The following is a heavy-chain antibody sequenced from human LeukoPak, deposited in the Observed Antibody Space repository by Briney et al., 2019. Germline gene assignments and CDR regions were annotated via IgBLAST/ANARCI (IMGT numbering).Heavy chain of an antibody. J-gene: IGHJ5*02. V-gene: IGHV4-31*03. CDR2: IYYSGST. Sequence: SETLSLTCTVSGGSISSGGHFWRWIRQHPGKGLEWIGYIYYSGSTYYNPSLKSRVNISVDTSKNQFSLRLNSVTAADTAVYYCTRDGPRSSGYPDTWGQGTRVTVSS. D-gene: IGHD3-22*01. CDR1: GGSISSGGHF. CDR3: TRDGPRSSGYPDT.